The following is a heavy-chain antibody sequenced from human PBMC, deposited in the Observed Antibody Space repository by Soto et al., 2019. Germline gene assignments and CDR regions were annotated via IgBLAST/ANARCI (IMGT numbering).Heavy chain of an antibody. Sequence: EVQLVESGGGLVKPGGSLRLSCAASGFTFSSYSMNWVRQAPGKGLEWVSSISSSSSYIYYADSVKGRFTISRDNAKNSLYLQMNSLRAEDTAVYSCARDLSGWYFFDYWGQGTLVTVSS. CDR3: ARDLSGWYFFDY. CDR1: GFTFSSYS. V-gene: IGHV3-21*01. J-gene: IGHJ4*02. CDR2: ISSSSSYI. D-gene: IGHD6-19*01.